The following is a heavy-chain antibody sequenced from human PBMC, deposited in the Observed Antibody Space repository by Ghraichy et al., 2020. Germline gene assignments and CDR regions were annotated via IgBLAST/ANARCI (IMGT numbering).Heavy chain of an antibody. CDR3: ASSGLRYFDWLLHYYYYGMDV. CDR2: IKQDGSEK. CDR1: GFTFSSYW. Sequence: GGSLRLSCAASGFTFSSYWMSWVRQAPGKGLEWVANIKQDGSEKYYVDSVKGRFTISRDNAKNSLYLQMNSLRAEDTAVYYCASSGLRYFDWLLHYYYYGMDVWGQGTTVTVSS. V-gene: IGHV3-7*01. D-gene: IGHD3-9*01. J-gene: IGHJ6*02.